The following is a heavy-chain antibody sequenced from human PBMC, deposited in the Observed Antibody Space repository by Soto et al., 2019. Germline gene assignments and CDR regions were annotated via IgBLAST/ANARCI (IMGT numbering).Heavy chain of an antibody. Sequence: GASVKVSCKASGYPFTSHGITWVRQAPGQGLEWMGWISTYNGDAKYAQSLQGRVIMTTDSSTATVYMELKNLRFDDTTVYYCARVMTTFGVVSKGPYCWGKVSQVTSPQ. D-gene: IGHD3-3*01. CDR1: GYPFTSHG. V-gene: IGHV1-18*04. J-gene: IGHJ4*02. CDR2: ISTYNGDA. CDR3: ARVMTTFGVVSKGPYC.